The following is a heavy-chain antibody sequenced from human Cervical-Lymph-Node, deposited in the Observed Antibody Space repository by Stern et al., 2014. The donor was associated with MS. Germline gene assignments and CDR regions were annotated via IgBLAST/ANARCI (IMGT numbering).Heavy chain of an antibody. CDR3: VRGGFSYGYGLDA. J-gene: IGHJ6*02. Sequence: VQLVESGSQVRKPGASVKVSCQASGYTFISYDIFWVRQATGQGLEWMGWRNPNNANTGHAQKFQGRVTMTRNISISTAYMELSSLRSDDTAVYYCVRGGFSYGYGLDAWGQGTAVIVSS. CDR2: RNPNNANT. V-gene: IGHV1-8*01. CDR1: GYTFISYD. D-gene: IGHD5-18*01.